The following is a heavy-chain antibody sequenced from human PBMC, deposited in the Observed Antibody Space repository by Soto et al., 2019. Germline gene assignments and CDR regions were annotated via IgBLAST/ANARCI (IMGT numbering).Heavy chain of an antibody. CDR3: ARGVGGTLVYVDY. D-gene: IGHD2-15*01. V-gene: IGHV5-51*01. Sequence: GVPQRHSYKGSEDTFIIYCIGWVRQMPGKGLEWMGILSPADSDIRYSPSFQGQVTISADKSISTAYLHWTSLKASDTAMYYCARGVGGTLVYVDYWGQGALVT. J-gene: IGHJ4*02. CDR2: LSPADSDI. CDR1: EDTFIIYC.